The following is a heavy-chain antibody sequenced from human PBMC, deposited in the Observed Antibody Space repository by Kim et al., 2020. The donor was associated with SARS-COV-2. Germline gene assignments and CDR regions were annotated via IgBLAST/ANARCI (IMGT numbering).Heavy chain of an antibody. CDR2: ISSSSSYI. CDR3: ARELYSNIYYYYGMDV. V-gene: IGHV3-21*01. Sequence: GGSLRLSCAASGFTFSSYSMNWVRQAPGKGLEWVSSISSSSSYIYYADSVKGRFTISRDNAKNSLYLQMNSLRAEDTAVYYCARELYSNIYYYYGMDVWGQGTTVTVSS. CDR1: GFTFSSYS. J-gene: IGHJ6*02. D-gene: IGHD4-4*01.